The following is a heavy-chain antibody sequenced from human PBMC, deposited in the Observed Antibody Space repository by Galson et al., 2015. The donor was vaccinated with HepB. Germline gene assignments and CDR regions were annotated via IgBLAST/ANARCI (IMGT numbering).Heavy chain of an antibody. J-gene: IGHJ4*02. D-gene: IGHD4-17*01. Sequence: SLRLSCAASGFTFSSCAMNWVRQAPGKGLEWVSSISGNAAKSNYADSVNGRFTISRDNSKNTLYLQLNSLTVEDMAEYYCAKGTYGDYRGFDYWGQGTLVTVSS. CDR2: ISGNAAKS. CDR1: GFTFSSCA. V-gene: IGHV3-23*01. CDR3: AKGTYGDYRGFDY.